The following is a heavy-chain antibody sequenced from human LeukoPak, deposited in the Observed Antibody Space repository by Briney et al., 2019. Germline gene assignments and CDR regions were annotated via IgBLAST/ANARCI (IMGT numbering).Heavy chain of an antibody. J-gene: IGHJ3*02. CDR3: ARGGSLGGRTDI. D-gene: IGHD3-16*01. Sequence: GGSLRLSCAASGFTFSFYTMSWVRQAPGKGLEWVSSISSDGTYINYADSLKGRFTISRDNAKNSLYLQMNSLRVEDTAVFYCARGGSLGGRTDIWGQGTMVTVSS. CDR1: GFTFSFYT. CDR2: ISSDGTYI. V-gene: IGHV3-21*01.